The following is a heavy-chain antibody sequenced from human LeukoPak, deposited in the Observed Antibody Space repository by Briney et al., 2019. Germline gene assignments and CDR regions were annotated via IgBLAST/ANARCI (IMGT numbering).Heavy chain of an antibody. J-gene: IGHJ6*02. CDR1: GFTFTSSA. D-gene: IGHD2-15*01. CDR3: AASESPYCSGGSCYPSYYYGMDV. Sequence: SVKVSCKASGFTFTSSAVQWVRQARGQRLEWTGWIVVGSGNTNYAQKFQERVTITRDMSTSTAYMELSSLRSEDTAVYYCAASESPYCSGGSCYPSYYYGMDVWGQGTTVTVSS. CDR2: IVVGSGNT. V-gene: IGHV1-58*01.